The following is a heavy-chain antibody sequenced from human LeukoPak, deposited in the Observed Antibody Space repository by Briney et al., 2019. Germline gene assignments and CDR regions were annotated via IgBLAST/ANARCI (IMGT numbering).Heavy chain of an antibody. CDR2: MNPNSGNT. CDR3: ARGITIRFDP. Sequence: ASVKVSCKASGYTFSSCDINWVRQATGQGLEWMGWMNPNSGNTVYAQKFQGRVTITRNTSISTAYMELSSLRSEDTAVYYCARGITIRFDPWGQGTLVTVSS. J-gene: IGHJ5*02. D-gene: IGHD3-3*01. V-gene: IGHV1-8*03. CDR1: GYTFSSCD.